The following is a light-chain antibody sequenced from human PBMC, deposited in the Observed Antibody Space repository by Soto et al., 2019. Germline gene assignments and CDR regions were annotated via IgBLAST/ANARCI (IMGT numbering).Light chain of an antibody. Sequence: QSALTKPASVSGSPGQSITISCTGTSSDVGGYNYVSWYQQHPGKAPKLMIYDVSDRPSGVSNRFSGSKSGNTASLTISGLQAEDEADYNCRSYTSVFYLFGTATCSPS. CDR3: RSYTSVFYL. V-gene: IGLV2-14*01. J-gene: IGLJ1*01. CDR1: SSDVGGYNY. CDR2: DVS.